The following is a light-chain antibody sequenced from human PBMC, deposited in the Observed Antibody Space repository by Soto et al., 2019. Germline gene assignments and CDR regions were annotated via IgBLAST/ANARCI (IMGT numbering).Light chain of an antibody. Sequence: EMVFPQHPSTLSFSPGERATLSCRASQSITTYLAWYQQKPGQAPRLLIYDASKRATGIPARFSGSGSGTDFTLTISSLEPEDFAVYYCQQRSNWPATFGQGTKVDIK. V-gene: IGKV3-11*01. CDR2: DAS. CDR3: QQRSNWPAT. J-gene: IGKJ1*01. CDR1: QSITTY.